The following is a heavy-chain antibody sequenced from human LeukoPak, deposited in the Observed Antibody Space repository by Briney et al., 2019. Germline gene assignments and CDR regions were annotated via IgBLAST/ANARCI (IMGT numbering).Heavy chain of an antibody. V-gene: IGHV3-23*01. CDR2: LSGGSSVT. J-gene: IGHJ3*02. CDR1: GFTFNNYA. Sequence: PGGSLRLSCVASGFTFNNYAMSWVRQTPGKGLEWVSILSGGSSVTYHADSVKGRFTISRDNSKNTLYLQMNSLRAEDTAVYYCAKDGFGVGQLCLHDAFDIWGQGTMVTVSS. CDR3: AKDGFGVGQLCLHDAFDI. D-gene: IGHD2-2*01.